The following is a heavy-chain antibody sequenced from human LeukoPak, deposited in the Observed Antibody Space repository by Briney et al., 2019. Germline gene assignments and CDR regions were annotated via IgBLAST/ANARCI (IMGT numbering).Heavy chain of an antibody. J-gene: IGHJ4*02. V-gene: IGHV1-46*01. Sequence: GASVKVSCKASGYTFTSYYIHWVRQAPGQGLEWMGIINPSGGSTNYAQKFQGRVTTTRDTSTSTVYMELSSLRSEDTAVYYCARSQDYGSGSYYGQFDYWGQGTLVTVSS. CDR1: GYTFTSYY. D-gene: IGHD3-10*01. CDR2: INPSGGST. CDR3: ARSQDYGSGSYYGQFDY.